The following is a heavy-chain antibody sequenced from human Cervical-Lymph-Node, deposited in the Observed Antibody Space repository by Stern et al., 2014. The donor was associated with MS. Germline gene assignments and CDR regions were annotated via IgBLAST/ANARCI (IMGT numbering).Heavy chain of an antibody. J-gene: IGHJ6*02. V-gene: IGHV1-69*01. Sequence: QEQLVQSGAEVTKPGSSVKVSCKASGGTFSTYPIIWVRQAPGQGLEWMGGIIPVFGTANYAQKFQGRVTITAADSSSTAYMELSSLRSEDTAVYYCASPVTLTVGAMDVWGQGTTITVSS. CDR3: ASPVTLTVGAMDV. CDR2: IIPVFGTA. CDR1: GGTFSTYP. D-gene: IGHD4-17*01.